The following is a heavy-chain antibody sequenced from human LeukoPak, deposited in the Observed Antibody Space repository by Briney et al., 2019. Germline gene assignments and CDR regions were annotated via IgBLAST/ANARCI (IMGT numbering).Heavy chain of an antibody. CDR1: GLNFSSYA. Sequence: PGGSLRLSCAASGLNFSSYAMSWVRQASGKGLEWVSAISGSGGSTYYADSVKGRFTISRDNSKNTLYLQMNSLRAEDTAVYYCARVSTYFGVVTDFDYWGQGTLVTVSS. D-gene: IGHD3-3*01. CDR2: ISGSGGST. V-gene: IGHV3-23*01. CDR3: ARVSTYFGVVTDFDY. J-gene: IGHJ4*02.